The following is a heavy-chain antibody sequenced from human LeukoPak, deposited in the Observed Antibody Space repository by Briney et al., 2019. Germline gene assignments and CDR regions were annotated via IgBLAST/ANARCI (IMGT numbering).Heavy chain of an antibody. V-gene: IGHV4-31*03. D-gene: IGHD6-19*01. CDR2: IYYSGST. CDR1: GGSISSGGYY. J-gene: IGHJ4*02. CDR3: ARLVAVASYCDY. Sequence: PSETLSLTCTVSGGSISSGGYYWSWIRQHPGKGLEWIGYIYYSGSTYYNPSLKSRVTISVDTSKNQFSLKLSSVTAADTAVYYCARLVAVASYCDYWGQGTLVTVSS.